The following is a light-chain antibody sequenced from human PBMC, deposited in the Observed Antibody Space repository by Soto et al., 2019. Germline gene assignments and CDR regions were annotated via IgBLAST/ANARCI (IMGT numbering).Light chain of an antibody. CDR3: QHYNSYPWT. Sequence: DIQMTQSPSTLSASVGDRVTITCRASQSISSWLAWYHQKPGKAPKLLIYDASSLESGVPSRFSGSGSGTEFTLTISSLQPDDFATYYCQHYNSYPWTFGQGTKVEIK. J-gene: IGKJ1*01. CDR2: DAS. V-gene: IGKV1-5*01. CDR1: QSISSW.